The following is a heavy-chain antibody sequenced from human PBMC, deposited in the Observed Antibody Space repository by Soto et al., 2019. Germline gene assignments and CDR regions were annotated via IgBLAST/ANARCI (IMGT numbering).Heavy chain of an antibody. J-gene: IGHJ4*02. CDR2: ISGGGDTT. V-gene: IGHV3-23*01. Sequence: EVQLLESGGGLVQPGGSLRLSCAASGFTFNNYAMTWVRQAPGKGLEWVSAISGGGDTTSYADSVKGRFTVSRDGSKDTLYLQMGSRRAEDTALYYCAKVRGGSGSLTPRVDFWGQGTLVTVSS. CDR3: AKVRGGSGSLTPRVDF. CDR1: GFTFNNYA. D-gene: IGHD3-10*01.